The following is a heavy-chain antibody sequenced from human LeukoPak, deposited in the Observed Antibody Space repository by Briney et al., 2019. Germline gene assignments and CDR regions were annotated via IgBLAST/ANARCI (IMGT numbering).Heavy chain of an antibody. Sequence: GGSLRLSCAASGFTFSDYYMSWIRQAPGKGLEWVSYISSSGSTIYYADSVKGRFTISRDNSKNTLYLQMNSLRAEDTALYYCARRGTMRIDVFDIWGQGTMVTVSS. J-gene: IGHJ3*02. CDR3: ARRGTMRIDVFDI. V-gene: IGHV3-11*01. CDR1: GFTFSDYY. D-gene: IGHD3-22*01. CDR2: ISSSGSTI.